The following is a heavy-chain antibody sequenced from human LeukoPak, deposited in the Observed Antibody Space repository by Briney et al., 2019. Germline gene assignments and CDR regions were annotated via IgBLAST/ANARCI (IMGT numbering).Heavy chain of an antibody. CDR1: GFTFSSYA. Sequence: GGSLRLSCAASGFTFSSYAMSWVRQAPGKGLEWVSAISGSGGSTYYADSVKGRFTISRGNSKNTLYLQMNSLRAEDTAVYYCAKVYSSSFHYYYYGMDVWGQGTTVTVSS. CDR2: ISGSGGST. J-gene: IGHJ6*02. V-gene: IGHV3-23*01. CDR3: AKVYSSSFHYYYYGMDV. D-gene: IGHD6-6*01.